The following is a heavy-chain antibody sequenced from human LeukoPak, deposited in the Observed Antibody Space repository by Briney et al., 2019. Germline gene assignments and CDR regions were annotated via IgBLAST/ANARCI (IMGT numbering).Heavy chain of an antibody. D-gene: IGHD3-22*01. CDR1: GYTFTSYG. CDR2: ISAYNGNT. CDR3: ARAGSSGYYSDY. J-gene: IGHJ4*02. Sequence: WASVKVSCTASGYTFTSYGISWVRQAPGQGLEWMGWISAYNGNTNYAQNLRGRVTMTTDTSTSTAYMELRSLRSDDTAVYYCARAGSSGYYSDYWGQGTLVTVSS. V-gene: IGHV1-18*01.